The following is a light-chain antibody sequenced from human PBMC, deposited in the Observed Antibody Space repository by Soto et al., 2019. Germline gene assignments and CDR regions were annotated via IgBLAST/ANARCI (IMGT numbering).Light chain of an antibody. Sequence: QSVLTQPASVSGSPGQSITISCTGTSSDVGGYNYVSWYQQHPGKAPKLMIYDVTNWPSGVSNRFSGSRSGNTASLTISGLQAEDEAHYYCSSYTGSTTLVVFGGGTKVTVL. V-gene: IGLV2-14*01. J-gene: IGLJ2*01. CDR2: DVT. CDR3: SSYTGSTTLVV. CDR1: SSDVGGYNY.